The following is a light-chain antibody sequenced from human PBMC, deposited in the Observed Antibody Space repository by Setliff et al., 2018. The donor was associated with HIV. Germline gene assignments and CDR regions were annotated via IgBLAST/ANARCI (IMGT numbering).Light chain of an antibody. CDR2: DVS. CDR3: SSYASSNTLP. CDR1: SSDVGGSNY. Sequence: QSVLTQPASVSGSPGQSITISCTGTSSDVGGSNYVSWYRQHPGKAPKLIIYDVSNRPSGVSARFSGSKSSSTASLTISGPQAEDEADYYCSSYASSNTLPFGTGTKVTVL. J-gene: IGLJ1*01. V-gene: IGLV2-14*03.